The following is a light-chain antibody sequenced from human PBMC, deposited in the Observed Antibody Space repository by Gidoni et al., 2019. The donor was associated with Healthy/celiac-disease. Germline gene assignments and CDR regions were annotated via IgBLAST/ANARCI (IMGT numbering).Light chain of an antibody. CDR1: QDISNY. V-gene: IGKV1-33*01. CDR3: QQYDNLPPLT. Sequence: SASVGDRVTITCQASQDISNYLNWYQQKPGKAPKLLIYDASNLETGVPSRFSGSGSGTDFTFTISSLQPEDIATDYCQQYDNLPPLTFGGGTKVEIK. J-gene: IGKJ4*01. CDR2: DAS.